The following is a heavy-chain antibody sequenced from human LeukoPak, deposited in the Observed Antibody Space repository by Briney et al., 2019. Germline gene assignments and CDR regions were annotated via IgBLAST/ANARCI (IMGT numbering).Heavy chain of an antibody. J-gene: IGHJ4*02. CDR1: GFTFSSYA. Sequence: GGSLRLSCAASGFTFSSYAMSWVRQAPGKGLEWVSGISGSGVRTYHADSVKGRFTISRDNAKNTLYLQMNTLRVEDTAVYYCAKDSSITMIVTLLFDYWGQGTLVTVSS. CDR3: AKDSSITMIVTLLFDY. CDR2: ISGSGVRT. D-gene: IGHD3-22*01. V-gene: IGHV3-23*01.